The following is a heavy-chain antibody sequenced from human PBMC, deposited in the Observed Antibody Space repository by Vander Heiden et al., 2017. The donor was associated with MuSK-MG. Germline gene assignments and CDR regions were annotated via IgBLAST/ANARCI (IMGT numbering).Heavy chain of an antibody. CDR2: ISAYNGNT. Sequence: QVQLVQSGAEVKKPGASVKVSCNASGYTFTSSGIRWVRQAPGQGLEWMGWISAYNGNTNCAQKHQGRVTMTTDTSTSTAYMELRCLRSDDAAVYYCARVSSTSSQFRGFDPWGQGTLVTVSS. J-gene: IGHJ5*02. CDR3: ARVSSTSSQFRGFDP. CDR1: GYTFTSSG. D-gene: IGHD2-2*01. V-gene: IGHV1-18*01.